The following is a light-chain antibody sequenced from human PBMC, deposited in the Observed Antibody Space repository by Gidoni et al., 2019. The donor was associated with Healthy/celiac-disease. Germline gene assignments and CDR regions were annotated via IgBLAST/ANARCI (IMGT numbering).Light chain of an antibody. J-gene: IGKJ3*01. Sequence: EIVLTQSPATLSLSPGERATLSCRASQSVSSYLAWYQQKPGQAPRRLIYDASNRATGIPARFSGSGSGTYFTLTISSLEPEDFAVYYCQQRSNWRFTFGPGTKVEIK. CDR3: QQRSNWRFT. V-gene: IGKV3-11*01. CDR1: QSVSSY. CDR2: DAS.